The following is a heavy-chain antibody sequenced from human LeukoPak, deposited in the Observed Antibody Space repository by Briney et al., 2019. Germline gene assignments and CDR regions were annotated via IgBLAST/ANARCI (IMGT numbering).Heavy chain of an antibody. CDR1: GGSIDSYY. CDR2: IYYTGST. Sequence: SETLSLTRTVSGGSIDSYYWSWIRQPPGKGLEWIGYIYYTGSTEYHPSLKSRVTISLDTSKNQFSLKLTSVTAADTAVYYCARVYQSAEYYFDYWGQGNLVSVSS. CDR3: ARVYQSAEYYFDY. D-gene: IGHD2-2*01. V-gene: IGHV4-59*01. J-gene: IGHJ4*02.